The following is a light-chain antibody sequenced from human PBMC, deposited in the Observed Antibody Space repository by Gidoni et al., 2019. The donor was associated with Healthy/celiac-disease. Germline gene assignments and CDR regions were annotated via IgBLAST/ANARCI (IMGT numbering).Light chain of an antibody. CDR2: DVN. Sequence: QSALTQPASVSGSPGQSITISCIGTSSDVGAYDFVSWYQQHPDKAPKIIIFDVNRRPSGVSDRFSGSKSGNAASLTISGLQAEDEAKYYCCSYAGNSAYVLGGGTTVSV. J-gene: IGLJ1*01. CDR3: CSYAGNSAYV. V-gene: IGLV2-23*02. CDR1: SSDVGAYDF.